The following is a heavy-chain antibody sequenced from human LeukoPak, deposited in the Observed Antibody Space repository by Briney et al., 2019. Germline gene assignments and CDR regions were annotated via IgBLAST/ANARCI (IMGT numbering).Heavy chain of an antibody. Sequence: SETLSLTCTVSGGSISSHYWSWIRQPAGKGLEWIGRMYISTSTHYNPSLKSRVTMSLDTSKNQFSLKLSSVTAADTAVYYCARLGHIVVVPAAMSWFDPWGQGTLVTVSS. V-gene: IGHV4-4*07. J-gene: IGHJ5*02. CDR2: MYISTST. CDR3: ARLGHIVVVPAAMSWFDP. CDR1: GGSISSHY. D-gene: IGHD2-2*01.